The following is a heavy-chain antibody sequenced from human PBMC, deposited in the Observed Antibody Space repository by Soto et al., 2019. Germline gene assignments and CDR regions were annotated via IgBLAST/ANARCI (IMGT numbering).Heavy chain of an antibody. D-gene: IGHD5-12*01. CDR1: GYSFSDYY. CDR2: MNPNSGDT. V-gene: IGHV1-2*02. Sequence: ASVKVSCKASGYSFSDYYLHWVRQAPGQGPGWMGWMNPNSGDTKYAQKFKGRVTMTRDTSVRTAFMELNWLKSDDTAVYYCARESGGATATLDYYYFYMDVWGIGTTVTVSS. J-gene: IGHJ6*03. CDR3: ARESGGATATLDYYYFYMDV.